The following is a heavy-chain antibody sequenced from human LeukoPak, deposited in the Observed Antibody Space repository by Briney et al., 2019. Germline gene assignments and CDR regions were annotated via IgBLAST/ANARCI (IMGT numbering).Heavy chain of an antibody. CDR3: ARHTLSPWYSSGWSAPSFDY. V-gene: IGHV3-23*01. CDR1: GFTFSSYG. J-gene: IGHJ4*02. CDR2: ISGRGDST. Sequence: GGSLRLSCAASGFTFSSYGMSWVRQAPGKGLEWVSTISGRGDSTHYVDSVKGRFTISRDNSKNTLYLQMNSLRAEDTAVYYCARHTLSPWYSSGWSAPSFDYWGQGTLVTVSS. D-gene: IGHD6-19*01.